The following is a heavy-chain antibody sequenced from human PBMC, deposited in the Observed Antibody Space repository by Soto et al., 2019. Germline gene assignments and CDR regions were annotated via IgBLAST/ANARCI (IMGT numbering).Heavy chain of an antibody. D-gene: IGHD3-22*01. J-gene: IGHJ3*02. CDR1: GASISSSY. CDR2: VYYSGST. V-gene: IGHV4-59*01. CDR3: ARGYYDTSGQSNTFDI. Sequence: PSETLSLTSTVSGASISSSYWRWIRQSPGKGLEWIGYVYYSGSTNYNPSLKSRVTISVDTSKNQFSLKLSSVTAADTAVYYCARGYYDTSGQSNTFDIWGQGTMVT.